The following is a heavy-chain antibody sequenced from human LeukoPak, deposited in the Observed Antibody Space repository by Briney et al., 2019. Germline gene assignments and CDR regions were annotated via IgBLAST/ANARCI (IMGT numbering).Heavy chain of an antibody. CDR2: ISPYNGNT. J-gene: IGHJ5*02. Sequence: GASVKVSCKASGYTFIHYGISWVREAPGQGLECMGWISPYNGNTNYASTLQGRVTMTTDTSTSTAYMELSSLRSEDMAVYYCARGPIAARYNCFDPWGQGTLVTVSS. D-gene: IGHD6-6*01. CDR3: ARGPIAARYNCFDP. CDR1: GYTFIHYG. V-gene: IGHV1-18*03.